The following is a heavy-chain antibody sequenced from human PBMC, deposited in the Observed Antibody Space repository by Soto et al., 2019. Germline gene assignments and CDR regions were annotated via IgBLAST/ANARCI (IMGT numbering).Heavy chain of an antibody. V-gene: IGHV5-51*01. Sequence: GESLKISCKGSGYSFTSYWIGWVRQMPGKGLEWMGIIYPGDSDTRYSPSFQGQVTISADKSISTAYLQWSSLKASDTAMYYCARHNMVRGDIREVDVWGQGTTVTVSS. CDR3: ARHNMVRGDIREVDV. CDR1: GYSFTSYW. CDR2: IYPGDSDT. J-gene: IGHJ6*02. D-gene: IGHD3-10*01.